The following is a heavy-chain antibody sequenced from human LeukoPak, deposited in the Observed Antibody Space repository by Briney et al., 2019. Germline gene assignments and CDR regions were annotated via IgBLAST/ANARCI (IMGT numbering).Heavy chain of an antibody. Sequence: SETLSLTCTVSGGSISSSSYDWGWIRQPPGKGLECIGSIYYSGSTYYNPSLKSRVTISVDTSKNQFSLKLSSVTAADTAVYYCARSRVILYYYYYMDVWGKGTTVTVSS. CDR1: GGSISSSSYD. J-gene: IGHJ6*03. CDR3: ARSRVILYYYYYMDV. D-gene: IGHD2/OR15-2a*01. V-gene: IGHV4-39*01. CDR2: IYYSGST.